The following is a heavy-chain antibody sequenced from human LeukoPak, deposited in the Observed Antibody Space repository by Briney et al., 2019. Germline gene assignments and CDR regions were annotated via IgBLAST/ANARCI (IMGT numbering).Heavy chain of an antibody. CDR2: ISAYNGNT. CDR3: ARAENVLRYFDWSIGTLNYFDY. D-gene: IGHD3-9*01. Sequence: ASVKVSCTASGYTFTSYGISWVRQAPGQGLEWMGWISAYNGNTNYAQKLQGRVTMTTDTSTSTAYMELRSLRSDDTAVYYCARAENVLRYFDWSIGTLNYFDYWGQGTLVTVSS. V-gene: IGHV1-18*01. J-gene: IGHJ4*02. CDR1: GYTFTSYG.